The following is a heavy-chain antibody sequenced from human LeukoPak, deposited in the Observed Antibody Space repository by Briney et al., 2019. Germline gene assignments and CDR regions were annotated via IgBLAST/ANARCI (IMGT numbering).Heavy chain of an antibody. CDR3: ARDGSSWDDAFDI. J-gene: IGHJ3*02. CDR1: GFTFSNAW. CDR2: IKSKTDGDTT. Sequence: GGSLRLSCSASGFTFSNAWMNWVRQAPGKGLEWVGRIKSKTDGDTTDYASPVKGRFTISRDNAKNSLYLQMNSLRAEDTALYHCARDGSSWDDAFDIWGQGTMVTVSS. V-gene: IGHV3-15*05. D-gene: IGHD6-13*01.